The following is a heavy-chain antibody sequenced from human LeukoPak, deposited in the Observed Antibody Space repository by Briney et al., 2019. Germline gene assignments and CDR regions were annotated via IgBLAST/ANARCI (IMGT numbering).Heavy chain of an antibody. J-gene: IGHJ3*02. CDR3: ARWRGGNEAFDI. Sequence: PSETLSLTCTVSGGSISSYYWSWIRQPPGKGLEWIGYIYYSGSTNYNPSLKSRVTISVDTSKNQFSLKLSSVTAADTAVYYCARWRGGNEAFDIWGQGTMVAVSS. CDR2: IYYSGST. CDR1: GGSISSYY. V-gene: IGHV4-59*01. D-gene: IGHD4-23*01.